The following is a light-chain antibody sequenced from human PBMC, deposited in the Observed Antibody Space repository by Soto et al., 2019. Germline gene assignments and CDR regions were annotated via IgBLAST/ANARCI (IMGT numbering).Light chain of an antibody. CDR1: NNDVGSYNL. CDR2: EVS. CDR3: CSYACSSTSYA. J-gene: IGLJ1*01. V-gene: IGLV2-23*02. Sequence: PVRPQPASGSGAHRHSRSISYTETNNDVGSYNLDSGYQQHPGKAPKLMIYEVSKRPTGESKRISDTKSVNTASLPISGLQAEDESAYYCCSYACSSTSYALGPGTKVIVL.